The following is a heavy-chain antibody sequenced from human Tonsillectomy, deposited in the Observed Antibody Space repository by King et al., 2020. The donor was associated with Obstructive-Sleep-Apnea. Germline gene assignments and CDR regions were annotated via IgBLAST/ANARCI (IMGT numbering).Heavy chain of an antibody. CDR1: GFTFDDYA. V-gene: IGHV3-9*01. Sequence: VQLVESGGGLVQPGGSLRLSCAASGFTFDDYAMHWVRQAPGKGPEWVSGISWNSGSIGYGDSVKGRFNISRDNAKNSLYLQMNSLRPDDTAFYYCAKDIGSGGDGSGWFDPWGQGTLVTVSS. CDR2: ISWNSGSI. CDR3: AKDIGSGGDGSGWFDP. D-gene: IGHD6-19*01. J-gene: IGHJ5*02.